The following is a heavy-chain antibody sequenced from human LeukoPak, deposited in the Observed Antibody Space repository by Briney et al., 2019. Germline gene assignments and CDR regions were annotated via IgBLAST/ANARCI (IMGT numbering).Heavy chain of an antibody. V-gene: IGHV3-33*06. D-gene: IGHD4-11*01. J-gene: IGHJ4*02. CDR2: IWSDGTEK. CDR1: GFTYSHFG. CDR3: SKDAQRGFDYSNSLEY. Sequence: PGGSLRLSCTASGFTYSHFGMHWVRPAPGKGREWVAVIWSDGTEKYYGDAVKGRFTISRDNSRNTLYLQMNNLGDDDTAVYYCSKDAQRGFDYSNSLEYWGQGTLVIVSS.